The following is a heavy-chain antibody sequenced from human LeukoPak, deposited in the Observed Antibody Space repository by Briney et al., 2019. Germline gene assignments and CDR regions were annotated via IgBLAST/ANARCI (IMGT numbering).Heavy chain of an antibody. CDR3: ARQEYCSGGSCYTWFDP. D-gene: IGHD2-15*01. Sequence: GESLKISCKTSGYDFTTYWIGWVRQMPGKGLEWMGIIYPGDSDTRYSPSFQGQVTISADKSISTAYLQWSSLKASDTAMYYCARQEYCSGGSCYTWFDPWGQGTLVTVSS. CDR1: GYDFTTYW. CDR2: IYPGDSDT. V-gene: IGHV5-51*01. J-gene: IGHJ5*02.